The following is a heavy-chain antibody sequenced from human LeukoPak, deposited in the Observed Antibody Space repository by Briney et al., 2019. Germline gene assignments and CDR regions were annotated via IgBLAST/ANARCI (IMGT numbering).Heavy chain of an antibody. CDR3: ARATTYYDILTGYYPYGWFDP. Sequence: SETLSLTCTVSGGSISIYYWSWIRPPPGKGLGWIGYIYYSGSTNYNPSLKRRVTISVDTSKNQFSLKLSSVTAADTAVYYCARATTYYDILTGYYPYGWFDPWGQGTLVTVSS. CDR1: GGSISIYY. J-gene: IGHJ5*02. CDR2: IYYSGST. D-gene: IGHD3-9*01. V-gene: IGHV4-59*01.